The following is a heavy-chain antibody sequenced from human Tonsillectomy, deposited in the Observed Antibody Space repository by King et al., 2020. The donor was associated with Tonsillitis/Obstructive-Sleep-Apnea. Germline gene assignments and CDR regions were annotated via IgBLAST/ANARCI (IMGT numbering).Heavy chain of an antibody. V-gene: IGHV4-59*01. J-gene: IGHJ3*02. CDR3: AREGAVMNAFDI. CDR1: GGSISSYY. Sequence: QLQESGPGLVKPSETLSLTCTVSGGSISSYYWSWIRQPPGKGLESIGYIYYSGGTNYNPSLKSRVTISVDTSKNQFSLKLSSVTAADTAVYYCAREGAVMNAFDIWGQGTMVTVSS. D-gene: IGHD2-8*01. CDR2: IYYSGGT.